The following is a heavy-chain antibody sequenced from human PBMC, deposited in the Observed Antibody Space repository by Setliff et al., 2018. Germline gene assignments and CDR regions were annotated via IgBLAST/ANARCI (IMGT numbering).Heavy chain of an antibody. CDR2: INPSGGGT. CDR3: ARVYLAGSGWDKANALDI. CDR1: GHTFIYYY. D-gene: IGHD6-19*01. Sequence: ASVKVSCKASGHTFIYYYIHWVRQAPGQGLEWMGLINPSGGGTIYARKFQGRVTMARETSTSTVYMELSGLRSEDTAVYYCARVYLAGSGWDKANALDIWGQGTMVTV. J-gene: IGHJ3*02. V-gene: IGHV1-46*03.